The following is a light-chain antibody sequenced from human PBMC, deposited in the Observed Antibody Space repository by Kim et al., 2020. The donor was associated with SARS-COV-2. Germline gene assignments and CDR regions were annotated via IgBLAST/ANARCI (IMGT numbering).Light chain of an antibody. V-gene: IGLV3-19*01. CDR2: GKN. Sequence: SSELTQDPAVSVALGQTVRITCQGDSLRIYYASWYQQKPGQAPVLVIYGKNNRPSGIPDRFSGSSSGNTASLTITGAQAEDEADYYCNSRDSSGNHVLFGGETQLTVL. CDR3: NSRDSSGNHVL. CDR1: SLRIYY. J-gene: IGLJ2*01.